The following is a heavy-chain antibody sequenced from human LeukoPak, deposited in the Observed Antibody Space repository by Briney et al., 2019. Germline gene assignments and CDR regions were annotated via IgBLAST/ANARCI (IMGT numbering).Heavy chain of an antibody. Sequence: SVKVSCKASAGTFSSHAIAWVRQAPGQGPEWMGGIIPISGTANYAQKFQGRVTITTDESTSTAYMELSSLTSDDTAVYYCAGGLQYQLLKALGYYYMDVWGEGTTVTVSS. CDR3: AGGLQYQLLKALGYYYMDV. CDR2: IIPISGTA. D-gene: IGHD2-2*01. V-gene: IGHV1-69*05. CDR1: AGTFSSHA. J-gene: IGHJ6*03.